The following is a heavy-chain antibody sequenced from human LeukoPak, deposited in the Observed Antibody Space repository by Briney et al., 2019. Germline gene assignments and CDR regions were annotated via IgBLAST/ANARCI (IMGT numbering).Heavy chain of an antibody. CDR1: GFTFSSYW. J-gene: IGHJ4*02. D-gene: IGHD3-22*01. V-gene: IGHV3-7*01. Sequence: GGSLRLSCAASGFTFSSYWMSWVRQAPGKRLEWVANIKQDGSEKYYVDSVKGRFTISRDNAKNSLYLQMNSLRAEDTAVYYCARDHKYYYDSSGYYSYYFDYWGQGTLVTVSS. CDR2: IKQDGSEK. CDR3: ARDHKYYYDSSGYYSYYFDY.